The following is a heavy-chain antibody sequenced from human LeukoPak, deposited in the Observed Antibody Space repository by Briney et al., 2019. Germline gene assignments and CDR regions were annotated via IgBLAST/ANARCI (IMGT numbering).Heavy chain of an antibody. CDR1: GGTFSTYG. CDR3: ARDDSSSFDY. V-gene: IGHV1-69*13. Sequence: SVKVSCKASGGTFSTYGITWVRQAPGQGLEWMGGIIPIFGTANYAQKFQGRVTITADESTSTAYMELSSLRSEDTAVYYCARDDSSSFDYWGQGTLVTVSS. J-gene: IGHJ4*02. D-gene: IGHD6-6*01. CDR2: IIPIFGTA.